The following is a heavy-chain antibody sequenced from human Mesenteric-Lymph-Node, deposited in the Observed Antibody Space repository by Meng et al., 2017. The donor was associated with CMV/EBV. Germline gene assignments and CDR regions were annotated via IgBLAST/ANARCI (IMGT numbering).Heavy chain of an antibody. CDR1: GGSISSSSYY. CDR2: IYYSGST. V-gene: IGHV4-39*07. J-gene: IGHJ4*02. Sequence: SETLSLTCTVSGGSISSSSYYWGWIRQPPGKGLEWIGSIYYSGSTYYNPSLKSRVTISVDTSKNQFSLKLSSVTAADTAVYYCASAISYCSSTDCYVGGYFDNWGQGTLVTVSS. D-gene: IGHD2-2*01. CDR3: ASAISYCSSTDCYVGGYFDN.